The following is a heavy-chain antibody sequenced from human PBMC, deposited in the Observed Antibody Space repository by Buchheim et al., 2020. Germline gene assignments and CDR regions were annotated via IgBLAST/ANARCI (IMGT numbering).Heavy chain of an antibody. D-gene: IGHD2-2*01. J-gene: IGHJ6*02. CDR1: GGSISSSSW. Sequence: QVQLQESGPGLVKPSGTLSLTCAVSGGSISSSSWWSWVRQPPGKGLEWIGEIYHSWSTNYNPSLKSRVLIPVAKYKNQFSLKLSSVTAADTAVYYCARGGNIVSVVPAATYYYYYGMDVWGQGTT. V-gene: IGHV4-4*02. CDR3: ARGGNIVSVVPAATYYYYYGMDV. CDR2: IYHSWST.